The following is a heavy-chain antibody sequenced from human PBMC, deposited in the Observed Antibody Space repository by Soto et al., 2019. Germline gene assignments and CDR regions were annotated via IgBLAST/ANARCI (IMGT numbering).Heavy chain of an antibody. CDR1: GFTFSSYW. Sequence: GGSLRLSCAASGFTFSSYWMHWVRQAPGKGLVWVSRINPDGSSTTYADSAKGRFTISRDNAKNTLYLQKNSLRAEDTAVYFCARDSSGYYWGQGTLVTVSS. V-gene: IGHV3-74*01. J-gene: IGHJ4*02. CDR3: ARDSSGYY. D-gene: IGHD3-22*01. CDR2: INPDGSST.